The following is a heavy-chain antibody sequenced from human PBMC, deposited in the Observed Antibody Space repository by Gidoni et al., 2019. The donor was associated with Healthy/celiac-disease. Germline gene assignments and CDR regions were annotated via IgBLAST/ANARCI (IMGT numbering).Heavy chain of an antibody. CDR3: AKDRFDFWSGNDAFDI. Sequence: QVQLVESGGGGVQPGGALRLSCGASGFAFGSYVMHWVRQAPGKGLDLVAFIRYDVSNKYYADSVYGRFTISRDNSKNTLYLQMNSLRAEDTAVYYCAKDRFDFWSGNDAFDIWGQGTMVTVSS. D-gene: IGHD3-3*01. CDR1: GFAFGSYV. CDR2: IRYDVSNK. J-gene: IGHJ3*02. V-gene: IGHV3-30*02.